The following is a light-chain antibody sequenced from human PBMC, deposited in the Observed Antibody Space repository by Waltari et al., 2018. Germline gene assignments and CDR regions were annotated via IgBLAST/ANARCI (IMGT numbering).Light chain of an antibody. V-gene: IGLV3-19*01. Sequence: SSELTQDPAVSVALGQTVRITCQGDSLRSYYASWYQQKPGQAPVLVIYGKNNRPSGIPDRFSGSNSGNTASLTITGAQAEDEADYYCNSRDSSGNHPCWVFGGGTKLTVL. CDR1: SLRSYY. J-gene: IGLJ3*02. CDR2: GKN. CDR3: NSRDSSGNHPCWV.